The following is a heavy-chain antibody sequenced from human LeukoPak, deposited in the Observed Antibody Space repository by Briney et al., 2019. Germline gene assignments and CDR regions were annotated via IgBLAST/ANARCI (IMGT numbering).Heavy chain of an antibody. CDR3: ARDQKGYSYGPLLDY. V-gene: IGHV4-34*01. D-gene: IGHD5-18*01. CDR2: INHSGST. CDR1: GGSLSGYY. Sequence: PSETLSLTCDVYGGSLSGYYWSWIREPPGKGLEWIGEINHSGSTNYNPSLKGRVTISVDTSKNQFSLKLSSVTAEDRAVYYCARDQKGYSYGPLLDYWGQGTLVTVSS. J-gene: IGHJ4*02.